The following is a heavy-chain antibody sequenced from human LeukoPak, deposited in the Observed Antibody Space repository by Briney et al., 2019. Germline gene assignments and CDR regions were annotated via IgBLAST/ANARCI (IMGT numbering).Heavy chain of an antibody. Sequence: GESLKISCKGSGYTFTSYWIGWVRQMPGKGLEWMGVIYPDDSHTTYSPSFRGQVTISANKSTSTAYLQWSSLKASDTAMYYCARPRAGSSSIEELDYWGQGTLVTVSS. V-gene: IGHV5-51*01. CDR2: IYPDDSHT. J-gene: IGHJ4*02. D-gene: IGHD6-13*01. CDR3: ARPRAGSSSIEELDY. CDR1: GYTFTSYW.